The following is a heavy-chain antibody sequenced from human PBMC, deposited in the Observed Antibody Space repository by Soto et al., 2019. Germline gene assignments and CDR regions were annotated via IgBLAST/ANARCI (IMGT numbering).Heavy chain of an antibody. J-gene: IGHJ4*02. V-gene: IGHV4-30-4*01. Sequence: QVQLQESGPGLVKASQTLSLTCTVFGGSIAGGDYYWAWIRQPPGRGLEWIGYIHSSGTTYYNPSLKGRLTISLARSQVSLELTSVTATDTGVYYCARGYYESSDYYVGSPAFEYWGQGARVSVSS. CDR3: ARGYYESSDYYVGSPAFEY. CDR2: IHSSGTT. CDR1: GGSIAGGDYY. D-gene: IGHD3-22*01.